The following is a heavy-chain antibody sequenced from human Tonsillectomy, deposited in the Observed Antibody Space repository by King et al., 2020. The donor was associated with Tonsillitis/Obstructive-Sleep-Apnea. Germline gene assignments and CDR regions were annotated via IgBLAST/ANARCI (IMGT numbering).Heavy chain of an antibody. CDR3: ASGFGTAADWFDP. D-gene: IGHD6-13*01. Sequence: VQLQQWGAGLLKPSETLSLTCAVYGGSFSGYYWSWIRQPPGKGLEWIGEINHSGSTNYNPSLKSRVTISVDTSKNQFSLKLSSVTAADTAVYYCASGFGTAADWFDPWGQGTLVTVSS. CDR1: GGSFSGYY. V-gene: IGHV4-34*01. CDR2: INHSGST. J-gene: IGHJ5*02.